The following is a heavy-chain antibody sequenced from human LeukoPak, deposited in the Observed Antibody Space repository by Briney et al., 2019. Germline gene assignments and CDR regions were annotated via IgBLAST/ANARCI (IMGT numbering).Heavy chain of an antibody. D-gene: IGHD3-22*01. J-gene: IGHJ4*02. Sequence: PSQTLSLTCTVSGGSISSGDYYWSWIRQLPGKGLEWIGYIYYSGSTYYNPSLKSRVTISVDTSKNQFSLKLSSVTAADTAVYYCARLTKYYYDSSGYSTGWGQGTLVTVSS. V-gene: IGHV4-30-4*01. CDR1: GGSISSGDYY. CDR3: ARLTKYYYDSSGYSTG. CDR2: IYYSGST.